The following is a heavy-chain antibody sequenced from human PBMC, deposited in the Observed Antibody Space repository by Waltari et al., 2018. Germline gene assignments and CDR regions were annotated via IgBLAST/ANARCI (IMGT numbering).Heavy chain of an antibody. V-gene: IGHV4-59*01. Sequence: QVQLQESGPGLVKPSETLSLTCTVSGGSISSYYWSWIRQPPGKGLEWIGYIYYSGSTNYNPSLKSRVTISVDTSKNQFSLKLSSVTAADTAVYYCARVSSSWLNYYYMDVWGKGTTVTISS. CDR1: GGSISSYY. CDR2: IYYSGST. D-gene: IGHD6-13*01. J-gene: IGHJ6*03. CDR3: ARVSSSWLNYYYMDV.